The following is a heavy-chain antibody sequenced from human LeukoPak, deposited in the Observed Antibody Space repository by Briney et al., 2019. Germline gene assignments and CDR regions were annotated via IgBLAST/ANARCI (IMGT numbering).Heavy chain of an antibody. CDR2: IYYSGST. J-gene: IGHJ5*02. D-gene: IGHD2-21*01. Sequence: SETLSLTCTVSGGSISSGGYYWSWIRQHPGKGLEWIGYIYYSGSTYYNPSLKSRVTISVDTSKNQFSLKLSSVTAADTAVYYCAKDRFAVIAMGNWFDPWGQGTLVTVSS. CDR1: GGSISSGGYY. V-gene: IGHV4-31*03. CDR3: AKDRFAVIAMGNWFDP.